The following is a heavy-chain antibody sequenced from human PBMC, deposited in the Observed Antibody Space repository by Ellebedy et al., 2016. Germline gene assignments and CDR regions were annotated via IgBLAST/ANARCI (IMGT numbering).Heavy chain of an antibody. V-gene: IGHV4-39*07. CDR3: ARSDDILTGYYVFDY. CDR1: GGSISSSSYY. D-gene: IGHD3-9*01. Sequence: GSLRLSCTVSGGSISSSSYYWGWIRQPPGKGLEWIGSIFYSGSTYYNPSLKSRVTISVDTSKNQFSLKLSSVTAADTAVYYCARSDDILTGYYVFDYWGQGTLVTVSS. CDR2: IFYSGST. J-gene: IGHJ4*02.